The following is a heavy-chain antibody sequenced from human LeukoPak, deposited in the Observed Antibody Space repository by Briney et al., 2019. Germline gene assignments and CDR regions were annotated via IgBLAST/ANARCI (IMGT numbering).Heavy chain of an antibody. V-gene: IGHV1-18*01. CDR2: ISAYNGDT. J-gene: IGHJ4*02. D-gene: IGHD3-22*01. Sequence: ASVKVSCKASGYTFSNYDITWVRLAPGQGLEWLGWISAYNGDTNYAQKLEGRVTMTTDTSTGTAYMELRSLRSDDTAVYYCARHYYDSGGYNSAFDYWGQGTLVTVSS. CDR1: GYTFSNYD. CDR3: ARHYYDSGGYNSAFDY.